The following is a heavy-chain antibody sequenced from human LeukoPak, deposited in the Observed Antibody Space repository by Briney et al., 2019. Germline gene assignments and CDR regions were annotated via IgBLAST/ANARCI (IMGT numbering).Heavy chain of an antibody. D-gene: IGHD3-3*01. CDR1: GGTFSSYT. J-gene: IGHJ4*02. V-gene: IGHV1-69*02. Sequence: ASVKVSCKASGGTFSSYTISWVRQAPGQGLGWMGRIIPILGIANYAQKFQGRVTITADKSTSTAYMELSSLRSEDTAVYYCARVVSDFWSGYYFDYWGQGTLVTVSS. CDR2: IIPILGIA. CDR3: ARVVSDFWSGYYFDY.